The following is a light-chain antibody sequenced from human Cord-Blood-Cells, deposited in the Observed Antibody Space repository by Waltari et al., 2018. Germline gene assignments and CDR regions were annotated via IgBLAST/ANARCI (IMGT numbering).Light chain of an antibody. Sequence: EIVLTQSPGTLSLSPGERATLSCRASQSVSSSYLAWYQQKPGQAPRLLIYGASSRATSIPDRFSGSGSGTDFTITISRLEPEDFAVYYCQQYGSSPPINFGQGTRLEIK. V-gene: IGKV3-20*01. CDR1: QSVSSSY. CDR2: GAS. J-gene: IGKJ5*01. CDR3: QQYGSSPPIN.